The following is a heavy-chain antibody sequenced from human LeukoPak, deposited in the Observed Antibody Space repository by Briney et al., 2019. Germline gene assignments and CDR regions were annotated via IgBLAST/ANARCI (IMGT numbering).Heavy chain of an antibody. V-gene: IGHV1-69*06. D-gene: IGHD3-22*01. CDR1: GGTFSSYA. CDR3: ARDRGHYYDTTYYYGMDV. J-gene: IGHJ6*02. CDR2: IIPIFGTA. Sequence: GASVKVSCKASGGTFSSYAISWVRQAPGQGLEWMGAIIPIFGTANYAQKFQGRVTITADKSTSTAYMELSSLRSEDTAVYYCARDRGHYYDTTYYYGMDVWGQGTTVTVSS.